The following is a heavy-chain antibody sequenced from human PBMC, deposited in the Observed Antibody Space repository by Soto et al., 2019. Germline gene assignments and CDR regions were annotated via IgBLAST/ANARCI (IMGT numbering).Heavy chain of an antibody. V-gene: IGHV2-5*02. J-gene: IGHJ5*02. Sequence: QITLKESGPTLVKPTQTLTLTCTFSGFSLSTSGVGVGWIRQPPGKALEWLALIYWDDDKRYSPSLKSRLTITKDTSKNQVVRTMTNMDPVDTATYYGAHRRSTYYYDSTFDPWGQGTLVTVSS. CDR3: AHRRSTYYYDSTFDP. CDR1: GFSLSTSGVG. CDR2: IYWDDDK. D-gene: IGHD3-22*01.